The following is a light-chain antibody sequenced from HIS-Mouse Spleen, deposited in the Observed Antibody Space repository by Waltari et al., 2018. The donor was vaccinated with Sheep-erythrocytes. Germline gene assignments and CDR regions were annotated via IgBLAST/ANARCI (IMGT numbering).Light chain of an antibody. V-gene: IGLV3-10*01. Sequence: SYELPQPPSVSVSPGQPPRLTSSGAALTKKYAYWNQQKPGQAPVLFSYEDSKRPSGIPERFSGSSSGTMATLTISGAQVEDEADYYCYSTDSSGNHWVFGGGTKLTVL. CDR1: ALTKKY. CDR3: YSTDSSGNHWV. J-gene: IGLJ3*02. CDR2: EDS.